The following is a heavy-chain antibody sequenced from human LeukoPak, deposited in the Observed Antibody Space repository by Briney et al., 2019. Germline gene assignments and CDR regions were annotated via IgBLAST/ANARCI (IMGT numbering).Heavy chain of an antibody. V-gene: IGHV3-30-3*01. D-gene: IGHD3-10*01. CDR3: AKDNYGLDY. CDR1: GFAFSNYA. CDR2: ISYDGSNK. Sequence: GRSLRLSCAASGFAFSNYAMHWVRQAPGKGLEWVAVISYDGSNKYYADSVKGRFTISRDNSKNTLYLQMNSLRAEDTAVYFCAKDNYGLDYWGQGTLVTVSS. J-gene: IGHJ4*02.